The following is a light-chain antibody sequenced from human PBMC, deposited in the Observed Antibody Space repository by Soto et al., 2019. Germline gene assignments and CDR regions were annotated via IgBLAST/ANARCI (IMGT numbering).Light chain of an antibody. CDR2: EVT. CDR1: SSDIGAYNY. CDR3: NSFTRSKTVV. Sequence: QSALTQPASVSGSPGQSITISCTGSSSDIGAYNYVSWYQHHPGKVPKLLIYEVTNRPSGVSNRFSGSKSGNTASLTISGLQAEDEADYYCNSFTRSKTVVFGGGTKVTVL. J-gene: IGLJ2*01. V-gene: IGLV2-14*01.